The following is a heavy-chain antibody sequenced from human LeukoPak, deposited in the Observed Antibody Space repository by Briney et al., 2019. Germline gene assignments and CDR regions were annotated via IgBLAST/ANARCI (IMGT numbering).Heavy chain of an antibody. CDR2: IGFDGSKI. CDR1: GFTLSSYG. Sequence: PGGSLRLSCVASGFTLSSYGMQWVRPAPGKGLEWVAFIGFDGSKIYYADSVKGRFTICRDNSKNTVNLQMNSLRVEDTAVYYCAKDSDTYGHRHFDHWGQGTLVTVSS. J-gene: IGHJ4*02. V-gene: IGHV3-30*02. CDR3: AKDSDTYGHRHFDH. D-gene: IGHD2-8*01.